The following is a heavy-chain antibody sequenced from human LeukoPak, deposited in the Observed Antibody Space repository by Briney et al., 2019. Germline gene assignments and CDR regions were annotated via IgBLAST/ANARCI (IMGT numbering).Heavy chain of an antibody. CDR1: GFTFSNYG. CDR2: ISSSSSYI. V-gene: IGHV3-21*01. D-gene: IGHD6-19*01. J-gene: IGHJ4*02. Sequence: GGSLRLSCAASGFTFSNYGMHWVRQAPGKGLEWVSSISSSSSYIYYSDSLKGRFTISRDNAKKSLYLQMNSLRAEDTAVYYCARDAGEQWLVYFDYWGQGTLVTVSS. CDR3: ARDAGEQWLVYFDY.